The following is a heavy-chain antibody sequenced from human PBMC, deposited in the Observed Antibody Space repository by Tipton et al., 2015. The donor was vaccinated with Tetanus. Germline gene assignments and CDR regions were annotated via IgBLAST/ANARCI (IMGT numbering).Heavy chain of an antibody. D-gene: IGHD4-17*01. J-gene: IGHJ4*02. CDR3: ARGXYRYGDYYXDY. V-gene: IGHV3-30-3*01. CDR1: GFTFNNYA. Sequence: SLRLSCAASGFTFNNYAMHWVRQAPGKGLEWVAVISYDGSNKYDAESVKGRLTISRDNSNNTLYVQMDSLRAEDTAVYYCARGXYRYGDYYXDYGXXGSLXXXSS. CDR2: ISYDGSNK.